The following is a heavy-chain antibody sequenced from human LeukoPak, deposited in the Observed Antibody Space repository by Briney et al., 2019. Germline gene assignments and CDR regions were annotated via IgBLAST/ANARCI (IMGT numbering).Heavy chain of an antibody. D-gene: IGHD4-17*01. CDR3: ARDAPIPRERPDDYGDYGDY. CDR2: IWYGGSNK. Sequence: GGSLRLSCAASGFTFSSYGMHWVRQAPGKGLEWVAVIWYGGSNKYYADSVKGRFTISRDNSKNTLYLQMNSLRAEDTAVYYCARDAPIPRERPDDYGDYGDYWGQGTLVTVSS. CDR1: GFTFSSYG. V-gene: IGHV3-33*01. J-gene: IGHJ4*02.